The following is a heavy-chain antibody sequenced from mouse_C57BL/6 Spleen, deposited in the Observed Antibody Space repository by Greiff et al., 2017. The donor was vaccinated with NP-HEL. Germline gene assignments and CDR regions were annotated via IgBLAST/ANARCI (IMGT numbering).Heavy chain of an antibody. D-gene: IGHD1-1*01. CDR1: GFTFSDYY. J-gene: IGHJ4*01. CDR3: ARGITTVVDYCAMDY. V-gene: IGHV5-16*01. Sequence: EVKLEESEGGLVQPGSSMKLSCTASGFTFSDYYMAWVRQVPEKGLEWVANINYDGSSTYYLDSLKSRFIISRDNAKNILYLQMSSLKSEDTATYYFARGITTVVDYCAMDYWGQGTPVTVSS. CDR2: INYDGSST.